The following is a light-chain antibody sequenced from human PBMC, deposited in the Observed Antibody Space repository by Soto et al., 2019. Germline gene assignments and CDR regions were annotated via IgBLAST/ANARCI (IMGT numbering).Light chain of an antibody. V-gene: IGKV3-20*01. CDR1: QSVSSNY. Sequence: EIVLTQSPGTLSLSPGERATLSCRASQSVSSNYLAWSQQKPGQAPRLLIYGASSRATGIPDRFSGSGSGTDFTLTISRLEPEDFAVYYCQQYGSSPCTFGQGTKVEIK. J-gene: IGKJ1*01. CDR2: GAS. CDR3: QQYGSSPCT.